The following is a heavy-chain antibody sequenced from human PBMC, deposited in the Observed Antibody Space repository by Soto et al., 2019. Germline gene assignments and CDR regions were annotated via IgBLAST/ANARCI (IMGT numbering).Heavy chain of an antibody. V-gene: IGHV1-2*04. CDR1: GYTFTGYY. CDR2: INPNTGGT. D-gene: IGHD1-1*01. CDR3: ARGGSQRHYYQAMDV. J-gene: IGHJ6*02. Sequence: QVQLVQSGAEVKQPGASMKVSCKASGYTFTGYYIHWVRQAPGEGLEWVGWINPNTGGTNYAQKFQGWVTMTRDTSIYTAYMELSRLKSDDTAAYYCARGGSQRHYYQAMDVWGQGTTVTVSS.